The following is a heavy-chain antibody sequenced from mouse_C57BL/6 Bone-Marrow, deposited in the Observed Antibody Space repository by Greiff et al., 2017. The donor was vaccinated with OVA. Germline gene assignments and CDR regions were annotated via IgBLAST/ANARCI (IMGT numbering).Heavy chain of an antibody. Sequence: EVKLMESGGGLVQPGGSLKLSCAASGFTFSSYALSWVRQTPEKRLEWVATISDGGSYTYYPANVKGRFPIPRDNAKNYLYLLRSHLKSEDTAMYYCARESPNWDTARDYWGQGTSVTVSS. J-gene: IGHJ4*01. CDR1: GFTFSSYA. CDR3: ARESPNWDTARDY. V-gene: IGHV5-4*01. CDR2: ISDGGSYT. D-gene: IGHD4-1*01.